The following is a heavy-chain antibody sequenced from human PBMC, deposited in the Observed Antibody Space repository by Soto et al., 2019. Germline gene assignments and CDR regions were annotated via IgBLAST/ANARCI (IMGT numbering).Heavy chain of an antibody. D-gene: IGHD3-16*02. CDR2: IYSGGST. CDR3: AGEEGARYRAFDI. V-gene: IGHV3-53*04. J-gene: IGHJ3*02. Sequence: EVQLVESGGGLVQPGGSLRLSCAASGFIVSSNYMSWLRQAPGKGLEWVSVIYSGGSTYYADSVKGRFTISRHNSKNTLYLQMNSLSAEDTAVYYCAGEEGARYRAFDIWGQGTMVTVSS. CDR1: GFIVSSNY.